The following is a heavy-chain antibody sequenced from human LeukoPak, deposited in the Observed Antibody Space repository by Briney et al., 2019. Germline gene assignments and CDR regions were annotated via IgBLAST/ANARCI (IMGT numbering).Heavy chain of an antibody. V-gene: IGHV3-23*01. D-gene: IGHD2-15*01. J-gene: IGHJ4*02. CDR3: AKQLGYCSDGSCYFPY. Sequence: GGSLRLSCAASGFTFSSYAMSWVRQAPGKGLEWVSGISDSGSSTYYADSVKGRFTISRDNSKNTLYLQMNSLRAEDTAVYYCAKQLGYCSDGSCYFPYWGQGTLVTVSS. CDR2: ISDSGSST. CDR1: GFTFSSYA.